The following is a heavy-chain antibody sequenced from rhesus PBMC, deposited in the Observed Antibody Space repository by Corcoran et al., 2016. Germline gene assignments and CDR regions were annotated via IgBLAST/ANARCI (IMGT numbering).Heavy chain of an antibody. Sequence: QLQLQESGPGLVKPSETLSVTCAVSGGSISSSYWSWIRQAPGKGLEWIGYIYVSGSSPNYNHSLKSRVTLSVDTSKNQLSLKLSSVTTEDTAVYYCARHKIFGLGDAFDFWGQGLRVTVSS. CDR3: ARHKIFGLGDAFDF. J-gene: IGHJ3*01. D-gene: IGHD3-3*01. CDR1: GGSISSSY. CDR2: IYVSGSSP. V-gene: IGHV4-169*01.